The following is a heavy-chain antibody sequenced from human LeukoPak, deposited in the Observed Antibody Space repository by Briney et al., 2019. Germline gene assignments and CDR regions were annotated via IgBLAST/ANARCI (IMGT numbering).Heavy chain of an antibody. Sequence: GGSLRLSCAASGFTFSGSAMHWVRQASGRGLEWVGHIRSKAKSYATAYAASVKGRFTISRDDSKNTAYLQMNSLKTEDTAVYYCARDLPYSGSPESFDYWGQGTLVTVSS. CDR2: IRSKAKSYAT. V-gene: IGHV3-73*01. J-gene: IGHJ4*02. CDR1: GFTFSGSA. CDR3: ARDLPYSGSPESFDY. D-gene: IGHD1-26*01.